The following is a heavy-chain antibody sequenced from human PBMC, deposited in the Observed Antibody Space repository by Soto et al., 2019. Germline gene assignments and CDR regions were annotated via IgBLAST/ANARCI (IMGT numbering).Heavy chain of an antibody. J-gene: IGHJ4*02. D-gene: IGHD4-17*01. CDR2: VSESGENT. CDR3: AKGGPTVTQFAY. V-gene: IGHV3-23*01. CDR1: GFFYRSYA. Sequence: VQLLESGGGLVQPGGSLRLSCAASGFFYRSYAMSWVRQAPGKGLEWVSAVSESGENTAYADSVRGRFTFSRDNAKNTLYMQMNSLRVDDTAVYYCAKGGPTVTQFAYWGQGTPVTVSS.